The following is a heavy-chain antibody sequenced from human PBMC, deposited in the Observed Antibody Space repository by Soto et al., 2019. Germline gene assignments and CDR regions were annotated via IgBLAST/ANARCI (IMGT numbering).Heavy chain of an antibody. CDR3: ARMYSSGSGWFHP. CDR1: GYSITAGGYY. V-gene: IGHV4-31*03. Sequence: SETLSLTCSVSGYSITAGGYYWSWIRQHPGKGLEWIGSFYSSGSIIYNPSLKSRVSISGDTSRNQFSMTLTSVTAADTALYYCARMYSSGSGWFHPWGQGTLVTV. CDR2: FYSSGSI. J-gene: IGHJ5*02. D-gene: IGHD3-22*01.